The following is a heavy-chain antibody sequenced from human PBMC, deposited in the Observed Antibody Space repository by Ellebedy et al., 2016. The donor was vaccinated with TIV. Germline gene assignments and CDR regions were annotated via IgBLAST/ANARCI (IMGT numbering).Heavy chain of an antibody. J-gene: IGHJ6*02. CDR1: GLSLSSYG. CDR2: ISYDGSNK. CDR3: ARETTPYHGDYHYGMDV. Sequence: GGSLRLSXAASGLSLSSYGMHWVRQAPGKGLEWVAVISYDGSNKFYAESVEGRFTISRDNSKNMLYLQMRSLRAEDTAIYYCARETTPYHGDYHYGMDVWGQGTAVTVSS. D-gene: IGHD1-1*01. V-gene: IGHV3-30*03.